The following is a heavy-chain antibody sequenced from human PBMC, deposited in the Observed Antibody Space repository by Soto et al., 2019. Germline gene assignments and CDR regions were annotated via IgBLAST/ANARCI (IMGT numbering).Heavy chain of an antibody. D-gene: IGHD2-15*01. Sequence: QITLKESGPTLVKPTQTLTLTCTFSGFSLSTSGVGVGWIRQPPGPALEWLALIYWDDDKRYSPTLKSRLTITKDTSKNQMVLTMTNMDPVDTATYYCAHRPSYCSGGSCYSGFDYWGQGTLVTVSS. J-gene: IGHJ4*02. V-gene: IGHV2-5*02. CDR1: GFSLSTSGVG. CDR3: AHRPSYCSGGSCYSGFDY. CDR2: IYWDDDK.